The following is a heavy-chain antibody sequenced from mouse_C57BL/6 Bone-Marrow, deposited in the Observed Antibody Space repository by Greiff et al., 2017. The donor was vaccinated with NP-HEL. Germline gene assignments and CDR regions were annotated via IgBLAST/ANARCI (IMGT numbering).Heavy chain of an antibody. J-gene: IGHJ1*03. D-gene: IGHD1-1*01. Sequence: DVQLQESGPELVKPGASVKISCKASGYSFTGYYMNWVKQSPEKSLEWIGEINPSTGGTTYNQKFKAKATLTVDKSSSTAYMQLKSLTSEDSAVYYCARRSTTGDWYFDVWGTGTTVTVSS. V-gene: IGHV1-42*01. CDR1: GYSFTGYY. CDR2: INPSTGGT. CDR3: ARRSTTGDWYFDV.